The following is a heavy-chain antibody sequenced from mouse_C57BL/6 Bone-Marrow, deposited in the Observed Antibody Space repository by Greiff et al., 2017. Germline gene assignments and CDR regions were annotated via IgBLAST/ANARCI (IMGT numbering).Heavy chain of an antibody. CDR3: ARYYYGSTPFAY. CDR2: IYPRSGNT. J-gene: IGHJ3*01. D-gene: IGHD1-1*01. CDR1: GYTFTSYG. V-gene: IGHV1-81*01. Sequence: QVQLQQSGAELARPGASVKLSCKASGYTFTSYGISWLKQRTGQGLEWIGEIYPRSGNTYYNEKFKDKDTMTADKSSSTAYMELRSLTSEDSAVYFCARYYYGSTPFAYWGQGTLVTVSA.